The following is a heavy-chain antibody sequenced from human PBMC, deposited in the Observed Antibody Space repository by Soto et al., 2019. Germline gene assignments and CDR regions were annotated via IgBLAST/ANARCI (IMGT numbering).Heavy chain of an antibody. CDR1: GFTFSSYW. Sequence: PGGSLRLSCAASGFTFSSYWMHWVRQAPGKGLVWVSRINSDGSSTSYADSVKGRFTISRDNAKNTLYLQMNSLRAEDTAVYYCARSFPYGPLDYWGQGTLVTVSS. V-gene: IGHV3-74*01. CDR2: INSDGSST. D-gene: IGHD3-10*01. CDR3: ARSFPYGPLDY. J-gene: IGHJ4*02.